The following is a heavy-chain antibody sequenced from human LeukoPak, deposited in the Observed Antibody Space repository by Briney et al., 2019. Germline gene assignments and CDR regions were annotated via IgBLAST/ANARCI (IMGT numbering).Heavy chain of an antibody. D-gene: IGHD3-10*01. V-gene: IGHV4-59*01. CDR1: GDSISSYY. J-gene: IGHJ4*02. CDR2: IYYSGST. Sequence: SETLSLTCTVSGDSISSYYWNWIRQPPGKGLEWIGCIYYSGSTNYNPSLKSRVTISVDTSKNQFSLKLSSVTAADTAVYYCASGSTMVRGVIGDYWGQGTLVTVSS. CDR3: ASGSTMVRGVIGDY.